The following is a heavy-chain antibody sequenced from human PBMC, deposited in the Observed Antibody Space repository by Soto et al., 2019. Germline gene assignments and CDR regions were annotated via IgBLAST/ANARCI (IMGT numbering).Heavy chain of an antibody. CDR3: ARGGVEPFDY. J-gene: IGHJ4*02. CDR2: INDYGTTI. V-gene: IGHV3-74*01. CDR1: GFTLRSYW. Sequence: EVQLVESGGGLVQSGGSLRLSCAASGFTLRSYWMHWVRQAPGKGLVWVSRINDYGTTINYAESVEGRFTISRDDAKSEVYLQMNNLRAEDTAVYYCARGGVEPFDYWGQGALVTVSS. D-gene: IGHD3-3*01.